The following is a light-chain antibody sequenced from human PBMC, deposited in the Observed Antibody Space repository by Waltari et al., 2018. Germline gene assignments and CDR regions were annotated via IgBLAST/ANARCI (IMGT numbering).Light chain of an antibody. J-gene: IGKJ2*01. CDR1: RDINNF. Sequence: DIQMTQSPSSLSASVGDRVTISCQASRDINNFLNWYQQKPGKAPKLLIYDASNLEIGVPSRFSGRGSGTHFTFTIISLQPEDVATYYCQQYDDFPPYTFGQGTKVEIE. CDR3: QQYDDFPPYT. V-gene: IGKV1-33*01. CDR2: DAS.